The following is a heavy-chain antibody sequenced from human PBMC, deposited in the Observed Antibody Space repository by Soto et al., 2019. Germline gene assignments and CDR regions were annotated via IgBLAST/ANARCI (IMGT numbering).Heavy chain of an antibody. CDR3: ARDGSTSWYSYDYHGMDV. J-gene: IGHJ6*02. D-gene: IGHD5-18*01. CDR1: GFTFRTYW. V-gene: IGHV3-7*05. Sequence: EVQLVESGGGLVQPGGSLRLSCAASGFTFRTYWLSWVRQVPGKGLEWVANINLDGSEKNYVDSVKGRFTISRDDARNLLYLKINGLRAEDPAMYYCARDGSTSWYSYDYHGMDVWGQGTTVTVSS. CDR2: INLDGSEK.